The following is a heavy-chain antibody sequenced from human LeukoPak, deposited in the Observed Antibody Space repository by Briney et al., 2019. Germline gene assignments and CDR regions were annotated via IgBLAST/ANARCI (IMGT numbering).Heavy chain of an antibody. CDR1: GFTFSSYS. Sequence: GGSLRLSCAASGFTFSSYSMNWVRQAPGKGLEWVSSISSSSSYIYYADAVKGRFTMSRDNAKNSLYLQMNSLRAEDTAVYYCARDSYYDSSGYYYPLFDYWGQGTLVTVSS. V-gene: IGHV3-21*01. CDR2: ISSSSSYI. J-gene: IGHJ4*02. CDR3: ARDSYYDSSGYYYPLFDY. D-gene: IGHD3-22*01.